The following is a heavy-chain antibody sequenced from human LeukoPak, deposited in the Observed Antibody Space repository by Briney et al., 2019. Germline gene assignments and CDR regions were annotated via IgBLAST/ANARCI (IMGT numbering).Heavy chain of an antibody. D-gene: IGHD3-22*01. V-gene: IGHV1-69*05. CDR2: IIPIFGKA. CDR1: GGTFSSYA. J-gene: IGHJ4*02. Sequence: AXVKVSCKASGGTFSSYAISWVRQAPGQGLEGMGGIIPIFGKANYAQKFQGRVTINTDESKSTAYMQLSSLRSEDTAVYYCATPSGYYLNWGQGTLVTVSS. CDR3: ATPSGYYLN.